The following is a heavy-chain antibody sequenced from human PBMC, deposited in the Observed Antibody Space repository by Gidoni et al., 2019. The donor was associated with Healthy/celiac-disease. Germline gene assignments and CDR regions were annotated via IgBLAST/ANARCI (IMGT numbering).Heavy chain of an antibody. Sequence: QVQLQESGPGLVKPSETLSLTCTVSGYSISSGYYWGWIRQPPGKGLEWIGSIYHSGSTYYNPSLKSRVTISVDTSKNQFSLKLSSVTAADTAVYYCARRAARNYYYYGMDVWGQGTTVTVSS. CDR2: IYHSGST. J-gene: IGHJ6*02. CDR3: ARRAARNYYYYGMDV. CDR1: GYSISSGYY. D-gene: IGHD6-6*01. V-gene: IGHV4-38-2*02.